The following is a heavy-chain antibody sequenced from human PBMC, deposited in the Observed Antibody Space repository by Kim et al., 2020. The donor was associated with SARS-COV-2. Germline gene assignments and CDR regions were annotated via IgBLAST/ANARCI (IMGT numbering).Heavy chain of an antibody. Sequence: GGSLRLSCVASGFTFSNYWMSWVRQAPGKGLEWVANIKHDGSEKYYVDSVKGRFTIFRDNAKNSLFLQMNSMTVEDMAVYYCARERDAIDYWGQGTLV. J-gene: IGHJ4*02. CDR3: ARERDAIDY. CDR1: GFTFSNYW. V-gene: IGHV3-7*03. CDR2: IKHDGSEK.